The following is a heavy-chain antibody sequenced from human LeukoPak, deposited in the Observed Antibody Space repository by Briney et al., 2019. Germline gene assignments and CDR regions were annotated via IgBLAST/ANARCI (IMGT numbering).Heavy chain of an antibody. Sequence: ASVKVSCKTSGYIFSTYGLSWVRQAPGRGPEWMGWISVHNGNTNYVQKFRDRVTMTTDTSTSTAYMELKSLRSDDTAVYYCARGPTVLGVATTLDYWAREPWSPSPQ. D-gene: IGHD3-3*01. CDR3: ARGPTVLGVATTLDY. CDR1: GYIFSTYG. V-gene: IGHV1-18*01. J-gene: IGHJ4*02. CDR2: ISVHNGNT.